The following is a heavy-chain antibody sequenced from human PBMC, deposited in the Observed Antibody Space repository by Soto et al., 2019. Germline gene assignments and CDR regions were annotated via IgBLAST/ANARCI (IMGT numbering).Heavy chain of an antibody. CDR1: GFTFSTFD. Sequence: EVQLLESGGGLVQPGGSLRLSCAASGFTFSTFDMSWVRQAPGKGLEWVSVIIGGSGTTYYTDAVKGRFTISKDNSKNTLHLQMNSLRAEDTAVYYCVQGAWLDDWGHGTLVTVSS. J-gene: IGHJ4*01. V-gene: IGHV3-23*01. CDR3: VQGAWLDD. CDR2: IIGGSGTT. D-gene: IGHD6-19*01.